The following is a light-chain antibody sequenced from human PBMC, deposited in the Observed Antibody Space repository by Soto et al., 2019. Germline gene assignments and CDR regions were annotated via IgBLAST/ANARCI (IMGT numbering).Light chain of an antibody. J-gene: IGKJ2*01. CDR3: QKYNSALYT. CDR2: AAS. CDR1: QGISNY. V-gene: IGKV1-27*01. Sequence: DIQMTQSPSSLSASVGDRVTITCRASQGISNYLAWYQQKPGKDPKLLIYAASTLQSGVPSRFSGSGSGTVIILTISRLQPEDVVNYYWQKYNSALYTFGQGTKLEIK.